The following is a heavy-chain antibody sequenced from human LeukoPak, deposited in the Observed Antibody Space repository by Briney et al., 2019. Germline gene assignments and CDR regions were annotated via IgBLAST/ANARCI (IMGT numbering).Heavy chain of an antibody. V-gene: IGHV3-21*01. CDR2: ISSSSNYM. D-gene: IGHD3-10*01. CDR3: WARGGFDY. J-gene: IGHJ4*02. CDR1: GFTFSTYS. Sequence: PGGSLRLSCAASGFTFSTYSMNWVRQAPGKGLEWVSSISSSSNYMYYADSVKGRFTISRDNAKNSLYLQMNSLRAEDTALYYCWARGGFDYWGQGTLVTVSS.